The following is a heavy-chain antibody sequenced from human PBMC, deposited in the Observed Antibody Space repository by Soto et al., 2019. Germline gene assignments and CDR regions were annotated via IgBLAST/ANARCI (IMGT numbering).Heavy chain of an antibody. V-gene: IGHV4-30-4*08. J-gene: IGHJ4*02. Sequence: PSKTLSLTCTVSGDSFSSGDYYWTWIRQPPGKGLEWIGYIYYSGSSYYNPSLKSRVTISVDTSKNHFSLRLSSVTAADTAVYYCARGGGWYASPWGQGTLVTGSS. CDR1: GDSFSSGDYY. D-gene: IGHD2-15*01. CDR2: IYYSGSS. CDR3: ARGGGWYASP.